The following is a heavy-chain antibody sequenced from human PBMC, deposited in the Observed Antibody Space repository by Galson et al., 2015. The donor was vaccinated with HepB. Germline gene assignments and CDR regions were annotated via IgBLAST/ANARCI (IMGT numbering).Heavy chain of an antibody. CDR1: GFTFSSYT. CDR3: AKTDSIYIRRPFDL. Sequence: LRLSCAASGFTFSSYTMGWVRQAPGKGLEWVSGIKGGGDTYYADSVKGRFSISRDNSKNTLYLQMDSLRAEDTAVYHCAKTDSIYIRRPFDLWGQGTMVTVSS. V-gene: IGHV3-23*01. CDR2: IKGGGDT. D-gene: IGHD3-22*01. J-gene: IGHJ3*01.